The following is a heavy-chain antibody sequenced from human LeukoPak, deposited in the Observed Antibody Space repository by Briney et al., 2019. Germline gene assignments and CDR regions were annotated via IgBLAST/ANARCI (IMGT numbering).Heavy chain of an antibody. CDR2: ISHSGST. V-gene: IGHV4-34*01. J-gene: IGHJ4*02. D-gene: IGHD6-13*01. Sequence: SETLSLTCAVYGGSFSGYYWSWIRQPPGKGLEWIGEISHSGSTNYNPSLKSRVTISVDTSKNQFSLKLSSATAADTAVYYCARDSSSWYSHDYWGQGTLVTVSS. CDR3: ARDSSSWYSHDY. CDR1: GGSFSGYY.